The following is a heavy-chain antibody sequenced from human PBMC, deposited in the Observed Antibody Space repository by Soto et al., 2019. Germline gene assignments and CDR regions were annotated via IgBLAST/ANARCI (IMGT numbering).Heavy chain of an antibody. D-gene: IGHD5-18*01. V-gene: IGHV1-69*01. CDR2: FIPFFGTP. CDR1: GGTFSSYA. Sequence: QVQLVQSGAEVKKPGSSVKVSCKASGGTFSSYAISWVRQAPGQGLEWLGGFIPFFGTPNYAQKSQGRVTITSDESTNTAYKELSSLRSEDTAVHYCARDSGYSYGYATYYFDYWGQGTLVTVSS. J-gene: IGHJ4*02. CDR3: ARDSGYSYGYATYYFDY.